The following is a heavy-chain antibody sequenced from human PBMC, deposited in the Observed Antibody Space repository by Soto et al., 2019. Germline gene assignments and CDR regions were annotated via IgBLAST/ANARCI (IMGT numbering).Heavy chain of an antibody. V-gene: IGHV3-7*01. Sequence: EVQLVESGGGLVQPGGSLRLSCAASGFTFSSYWMSWVRQSPGKGLEWVANIKQDGSKKYYVDSVKGRFTISRDNAKNSLYLKMNSLRAEDTAVDNCAGEHPIVVVPAAIQPPGDYWGQGTLVTVSS. CDR1: GFTFSSYW. CDR3: AGEHPIVVVPAAIQPPGDY. D-gene: IGHD2-2*01. J-gene: IGHJ4*02. CDR2: IKQDGSKK.